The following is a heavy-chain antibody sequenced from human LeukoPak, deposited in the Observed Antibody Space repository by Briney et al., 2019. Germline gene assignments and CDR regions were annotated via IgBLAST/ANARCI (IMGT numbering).Heavy chain of an antibody. J-gene: IGHJ5*02. CDR3: ASFGDYGSP. CDR1: GGSISSGGYY. V-gene: IGHV4-31*03. Sequence: SETLSLTCTVSGGSISSGGYYWSWIRQHPGKGLEWIGYIYYSESTYYHPSLQSRVTISVDTSKNQFSLKLSSVTAADTAVYSCASFGDYGSPWGQGTLVTVSS. D-gene: IGHD3-10*01. CDR2: IYYSEST.